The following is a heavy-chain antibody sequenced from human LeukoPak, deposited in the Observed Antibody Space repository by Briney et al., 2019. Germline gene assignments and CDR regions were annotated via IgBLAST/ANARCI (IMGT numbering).Heavy chain of an antibody. CDR1: GYSFMDYW. CDR3: ARYGIKGCSTTNCYTSYFYYGMDV. J-gene: IGHJ6*02. V-gene: IGHV5-51*01. D-gene: IGHD2-2*02. Sequence: GESLKISCKGSGYSFMDYWIGWVRQMPGKGPDWMGFIFPHDSNTKYSPSFQGRVTISVDKSISTAYVQWSSLKASDTATYYCARYGIKGCSTTNCYTSYFYYGMDVWGQGTTVTVSS. CDR2: IFPHDSNT.